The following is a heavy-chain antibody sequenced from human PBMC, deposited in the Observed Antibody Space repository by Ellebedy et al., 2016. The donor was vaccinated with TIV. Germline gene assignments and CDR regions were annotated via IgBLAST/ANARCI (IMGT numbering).Heavy chain of an antibody. Sequence: GESLKISXKGSEYSFTNYWIGWVRQMPGKGLEWMGIIYLDGSDTRYSPSFQGQVTISADKSISTAYLQWSSLKASDTAKYYCARVKQWPDAFDIWGHGTMVTVSS. V-gene: IGHV5-51*01. D-gene: IGHD6-19*01. CDR2: IYLDGSDT. J-gene: IGHJ3*02. CDR3: ARVKQWPDAFDI. CDR1: EYSFTNYW.